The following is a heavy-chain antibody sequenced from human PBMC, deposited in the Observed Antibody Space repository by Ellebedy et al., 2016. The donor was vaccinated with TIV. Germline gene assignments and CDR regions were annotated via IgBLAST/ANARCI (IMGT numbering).Heavy chain of an antibody. J-gene: IGHJ4*02. CDR1: GFTFSTYA. Sequence: GESLKISXAASGFTFSTYAMRWVRQAPGKGLEWISTINNGGYSTYYADSVKGRFTISRDNSENTLYLQMNGLRAEDTATYYCAKTSGTNYYLDFWGQGTLVTVSS. V-gene: IGHV3-23*01. CDR3: AKTSGTNYYLDF. D-gene: IGHD1-26*01. CDR2: INNGGYST.